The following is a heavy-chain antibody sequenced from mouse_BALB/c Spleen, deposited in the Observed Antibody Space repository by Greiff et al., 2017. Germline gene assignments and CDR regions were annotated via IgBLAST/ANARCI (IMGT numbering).Heavy chain of an antibody. CDR1: GFTFSSFG. D-gene: IGHD2-4*01. J-gene: IGHJ2*01. CDR3: ARGITTPDY. CDR2: ISSGSSTI. Sequence: EVQRVESGGGLVQPGGSRKLSCAASGFTFSSFGMHWVRQAPEKGLEWVAYISSGSSTIYYADTVKGRFTISRDNPKNTLFLQMTSLRSGDTAMYYCARGITTPDYWGQGTTLTVSS. V-gene: IGHV5-17*02.